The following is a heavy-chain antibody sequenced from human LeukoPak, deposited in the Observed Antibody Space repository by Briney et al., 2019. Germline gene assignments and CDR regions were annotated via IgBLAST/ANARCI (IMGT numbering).Heavy chain of an antibody. CDR3: ARAKRGSYLVDH. J-gene: IGHJ4*02. CDR1: GGSISSYY. V-gene: IGHV4-59*08. D-gene: IGHD1-26*01. CDR2: IYYSGST. Sequence: SETLSLTCTVSGGSISSYYWSWIRQPPGKGLEWIGYIYYSGSTNYNPSLKSRVTISVDTSKNQFSLKLSSVTAADTAVYYCARAKRGSYLVDHWGQGTLVTVSS.